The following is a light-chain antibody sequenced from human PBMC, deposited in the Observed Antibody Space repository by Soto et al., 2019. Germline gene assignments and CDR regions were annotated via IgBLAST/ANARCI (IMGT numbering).Light chain of an antibody. Sequence: QSVLTQPPSVSGAPGQRVTISCTGSSSNIGAGYDVHWYQQLPGTAPKVLIYGNSDRPSGVPDRFSGSKSGTSASLAITGLQAEDEGDYYCQSYDSSLSVLYVFGTGTKLTVL. V-gene: IGLV1-40*01. J-gene: IGLJ1*01. CDR3: QSYDSSLSVLYV. CDR2: GNS. CDR1: SSNIGAGYD.